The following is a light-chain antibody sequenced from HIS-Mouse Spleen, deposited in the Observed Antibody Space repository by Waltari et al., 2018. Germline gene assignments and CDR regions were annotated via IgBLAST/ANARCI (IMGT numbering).Light chain of an antibody. CDR1: SSDVGGYNY. Sequence: QSALTQPASVSGSPGQSITISCTGTSSDVGGYNYVSWYQQHPGKAPKLMIYDGSNRPSGFSNRFSGSKSGNTSSLTISVLQAEDEADYYCSSYTSSSFNVVFGGGTKLTVL. J-gene: IGLJ2*01. CDR3: SSYTSSSFNVV. CDR2: DGS. V-gene: IGLV2-14*03.